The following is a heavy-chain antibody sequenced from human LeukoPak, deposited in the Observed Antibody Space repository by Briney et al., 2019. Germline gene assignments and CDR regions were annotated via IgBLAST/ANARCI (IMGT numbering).Heavy chain of an antibody. Sequence: GGSLRLSCAASGFTFSSYKMTWVRQAPGKGLEWVSYISSGGGTIYYADSVKGRFTISRDNAKNSLYLQMNSLRAEDTAVYYCARDESSGWYFYYYYYMDVWGKGTTVTVSS. D-gene: IGHD6-19*01. CDR1: GFTFSSYK. CDR2: ISSGGGTI. J-gene: IGHJ6*03. V-gene: IGHV3-48*03. CDR3: ARDESSGWYFYYYYYMDV.